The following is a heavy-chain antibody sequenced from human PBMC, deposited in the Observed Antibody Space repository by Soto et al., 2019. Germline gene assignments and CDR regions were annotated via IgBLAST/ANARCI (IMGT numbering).Heavy chain of an antibody. CDR1: GYSFTNND. D-gene: IGHD3-16*01. CDR2: MNRGSGDT. Sequence: QVQLVQSGAEVREPGASVKVSCKASGYSFTNNDVSWVRQATGQGLEWMGWMNRGSGDTGYAQKFQGRVTMTRDISKATAYMELSSLRSDDTAIYYCARMATFGSLNWFDPWGQGTLVTVSS. CDR3: ARMATFGSLNWFDP. V-gene: IGHV1-8*01. J-gene: IGHJ5*02.